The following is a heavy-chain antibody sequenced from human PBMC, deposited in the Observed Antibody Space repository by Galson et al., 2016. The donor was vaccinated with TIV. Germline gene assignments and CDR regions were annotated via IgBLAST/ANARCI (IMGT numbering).Heavy chain of an antibody. CDR2: IKEDGREK. CDR3: ARVSSWYYVDF. Sequence: SLRLSCAASGFIFGDYWMSWVRQDPGKGLEWVANIKEDGREKYYVDSVTGRFTVSRDNAKVSLFLQMDSLRVEDTAVYYCARVSSWYYVDFWGQGTLITVSS. CDR1: GFIFGDYW. V-gene: IGHV3-7*01. J-gene: IGHJ4*02. D-gene: IGHD6-13*01.